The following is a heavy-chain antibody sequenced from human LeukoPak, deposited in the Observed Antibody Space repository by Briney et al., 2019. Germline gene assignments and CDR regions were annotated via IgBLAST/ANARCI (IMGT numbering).Heavy chain of an antibody. CDR1: GGSISSSSYY. CDR3: ARLSWGIYYFDY. V-gene: IGHV4-39*01. J-gene: IGHJ4*02. CDR2: IYYSGST. Sequence: SETLPLTCTVSGGSISSSSYYWGWIRQPPGTGLEWIGSIYYSGSTYYNPSLKSRVTISVDTSKNQFSLKLSSVTAADTAVYYCARLSWGIYYFDYWGQGTLVTVSS. D-gene: IGHD7-27*01.